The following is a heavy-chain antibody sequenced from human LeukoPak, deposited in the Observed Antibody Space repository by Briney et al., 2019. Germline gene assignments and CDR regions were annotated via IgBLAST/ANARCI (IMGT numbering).Heavy chain of an antibody. J-gene: IGHJ4*02. CDR1: GGSISSYY. Sequence: PSGTLSLTCTASGGSISSYYWSWVRQPAGKGLEWVGRIYTSGSTNYNPSLKSRVTMSVDTSNNQFSLKLSSVPAADTAVYYCARDGYYYDSSGYYYGDYFDYWGQGTLVTVYS. D-gene: IGHD3-22*01. V-gene: IGHV4-4*07. CDR3: ARDGYYYDSSGYYYGDYFDY. CDR2: IYTSGST.